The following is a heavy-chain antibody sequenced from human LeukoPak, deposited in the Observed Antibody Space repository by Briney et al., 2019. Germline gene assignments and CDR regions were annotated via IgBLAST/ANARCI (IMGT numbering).Heavy chain of an antibody. CDR1: GYTFTGYY. D-gene: IGHD2-2*02. CDR2: INPNSGGT. V-gene: IGHV1-2*02. Sequence: GASVTVSCKASGYTFTGYYMHWVRQAPGQGLEWMGWINPNSGGTNYAQKFQGRVTMTRDTSTSTVYMELSSLRSEDTAVYYCARDSYCSSTSCYTNYYYGMDVWGQGTTVTVSS. CDR3: ARDSYCSSTSCYTNYYYGMDV. J-gene: IGHJ6*02.